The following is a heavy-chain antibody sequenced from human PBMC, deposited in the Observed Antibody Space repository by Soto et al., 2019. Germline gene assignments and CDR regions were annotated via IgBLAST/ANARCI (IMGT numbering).Heavy chain of an antibody. CDR3: AKGKGVGATPDGANC. Sequence: EVEVLESGGGLGQPGGSLRLSCAASGFTFSRYGMNWVRQAPGKGLEWVSGVRSDGDTTYNADSVKGRFTVSRDNFKNTVDLQMNSLRVEDTAVYYCAKGKGVGATPDGANCWGQGTLVTVSS. D-gene: IGHD1-26*01. CDR1: GFTFSRYG. CDR2: VRSDGDTT. V-gene: IGHV3-23*01. J-gene: IGHJ4*02.